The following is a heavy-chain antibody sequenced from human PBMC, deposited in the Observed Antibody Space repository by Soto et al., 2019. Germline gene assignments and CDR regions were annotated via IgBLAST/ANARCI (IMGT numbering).Heavy chain of an antibody. CDR2: IYWDGIE. CDR3: AHIPCSGGSCYLFDH. CDR1: GFSLTTSGVG. J-gene: IGHJ4*02. Sequence: GPTLVNPTQTLTLTCTVSGFSLTTSGVGVGWIRQPPGKAPEWLALIYWDGIERYSPSLRSRLTITMDTSKNQVVLTMTTMDPVDTATYYCAHIPCSGGSCYLFDHWGQGTPVTVSS. D-gene: IGHD2-15*01. V-gene: IGHV2-5*02.